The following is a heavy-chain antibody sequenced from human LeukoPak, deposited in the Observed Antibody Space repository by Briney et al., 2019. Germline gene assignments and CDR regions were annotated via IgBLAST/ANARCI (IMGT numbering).Heavy chain of an antibody. CDR3: ARDRDGSLTPYAFDI. CDR1: GFTVSSNY. D-gene: IGHD1-26*01. J-gene: IGHJ3*02. Sequence: GGSLRLSCAASGFTVSSNYMSWVRQAPGKGLEWVSVIYSGGSTYYADSVKGRFTISRDNSKNTLYLQMNSLRAEDTAVYYCARDRDGSLTPYAFDIWGQGTMVTVSS. CDR2: IYSGGST. V-gene: IGHV3-53*01.